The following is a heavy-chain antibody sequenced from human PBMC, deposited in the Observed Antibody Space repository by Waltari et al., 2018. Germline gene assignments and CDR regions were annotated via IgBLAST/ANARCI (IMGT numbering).Heavy chain of an antibody. CDR2: ISYNERNI. CDR1: AFTFSSYA. D-gene: IGHD3-22*01. CDR3: ARDYCDRTNCHGMDV. V-gene: IGHV3-30*04. Sequence: QVQLVESGGGVVQPGRSLRLSCTASAFTFSSYALHWVRQAPGKGLEWVAVISYNERNIYYVDSVKGRFTISRDNSKKMLDLQMNSLITEDTAVYYCARDYCDRTNCHGMDVWGQGTTVIVSS. J-gene: IGHJ6*02.